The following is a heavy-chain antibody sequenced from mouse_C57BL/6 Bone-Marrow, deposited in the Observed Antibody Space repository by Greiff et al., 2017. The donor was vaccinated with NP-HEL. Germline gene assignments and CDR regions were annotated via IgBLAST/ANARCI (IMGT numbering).Heavy chain of an antibody. D-gene: IGHD2-3*01. V-gene: IGHV1-64*01. CDR2: IHPNSGST. CDR1: GYTFTSYW. CDR3: ARWGDGYAAWFAY. Sequence: VQVVESGAELVKPGASVKLSCKASGYTFTSYWMHWVKQRPGQGLEWIGMIHPNSGSTNYNEKFKSKATLTVDKSSSTAYMQLSSLTSEDSAVYYCARWGDGYAAWFAYWGQGTLVTVSA. J-gene: IGHJ3*01.